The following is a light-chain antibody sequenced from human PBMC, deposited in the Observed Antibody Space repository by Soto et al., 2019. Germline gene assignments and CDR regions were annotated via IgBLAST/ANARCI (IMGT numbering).Light chain of an antibody. CDR3: MPGLQTPRT. V-gene: IGKV2-28*01. Sequence: DIVMTQSPLSLPVTPGEPASISCRSSQSLLHSNGYNSLDWYLQKPGQPPHLLIYLGSNRASGVPDRFSGSGSGTDFTLKISRVEAEDVGVYYCMPGLQTPRTFGQGTKLDIK. J-gene: IGKJ2*01. CDR2: LGS. CDR1: QSLLHSNGYNS.